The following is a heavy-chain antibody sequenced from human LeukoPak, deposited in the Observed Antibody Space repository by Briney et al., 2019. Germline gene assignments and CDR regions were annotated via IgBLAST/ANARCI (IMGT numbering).Heavy chain of an antibody. D-gene: IGHD3-10*01. Sequence: SETLSLTCTVSGGSISSYYWSWIRQPPGKGLEWNGYIYYSGSTNYNPSLKSRVTISVDTSKNQFSLKLSSVTAADTAVYYCARSYYYGSGSGPLFDYWGQGTLVTVSS. V-gene: IGHV4-59*01. CDR2: IYYSGST. CDR3: ARSYYYGSGSGPLFDY. J-gene: IGHJ4*02. CDR1: GGSISSYY.